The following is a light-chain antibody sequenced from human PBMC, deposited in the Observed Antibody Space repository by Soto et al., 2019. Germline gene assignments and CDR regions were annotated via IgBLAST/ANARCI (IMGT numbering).Light chain of an antibody. J-gene: IGLJ1*01. CDR2: EVS. CDR1: SSNVGGYNH. CDR3: TSYTSISTYV. Sequence: QSVRTQPASVSETPGQSITISCAGTSSNVGGYNHVSWYQQHADKAPKLFIHEVSNRPSGVSNRFSGSKSGNTASLTISGLQAEDEADYYCTSYTSISTYVFGTGTKVTVL. V-gene: IGLV2-14*01.